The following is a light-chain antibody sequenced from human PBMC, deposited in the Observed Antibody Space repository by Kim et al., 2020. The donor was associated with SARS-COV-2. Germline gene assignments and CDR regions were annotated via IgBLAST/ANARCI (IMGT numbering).Light chain of an antibody. CDR2: DVS. CDR3: SAYTSISTVI. V-gene: IGLV2-14*01. Sequence: GHSITISCTGASSDVGDYNYVSWYHHHPGKAPKVMIYDVSNRPSGVSSRFSGAKSGDMASLTITGLQAEYEADYYCSAYTSISTVIFGGGTKLTVL. CDR1: SSDVGDYNY. J-gene: IGLJ2*01.